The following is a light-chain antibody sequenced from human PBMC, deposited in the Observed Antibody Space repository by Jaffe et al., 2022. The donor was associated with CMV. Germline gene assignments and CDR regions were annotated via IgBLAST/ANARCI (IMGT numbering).Light chain of an antibody. CDR2: GAS. Sequence: EMVMTQSPDTLSVSPGERATLSCRASQRINDNLAWYQQKPGQAPRLLIYGASTRASGIPARFSGSGSGTEFTLTISSLQSEDFAVYFCQQYNNWPRTFGQGTKVEIK. J-gene: IGKJ1*01. CDR1: QRINDN. V-gene: IGKV3-15*01. CDR3: QQYNNWPRT.